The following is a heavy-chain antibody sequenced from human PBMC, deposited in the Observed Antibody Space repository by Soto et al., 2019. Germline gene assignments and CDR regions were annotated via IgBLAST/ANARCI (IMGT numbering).Heavy chain of an antibody. CDR2: INAHSGGT. J-gene: IGHJ5*02. CDR3: AKELSGQLADWLAP. V-gene: IGHV1-2*02. D-gene: IGHD6-6*01. CDR1: GFSFTGYY. Sequence: DSVKVSCTASGFSFTGYYIHWLRQAPGQDLEWMGWINAHSGGTEYAQKFQGRVTLTRDTSIATAYLTLTSLTSDDTALYYCAKELSGQLADWLAPCAQGTQVPGYS.